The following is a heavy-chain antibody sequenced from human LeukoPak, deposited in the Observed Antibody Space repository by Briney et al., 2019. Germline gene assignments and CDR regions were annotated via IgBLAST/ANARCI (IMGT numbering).Heavy chain of an antibody. CDR1: GFIFSNYW. J-gene: IGHJ4*02. CDR2: ISSSSSTI. D-gene: IGHD1-14*01. V-gene: IGHV3-48*04. Sequence: GGSLRLSCAASGFIFSNYWMHWVRQAPGKGLEWVSYISSSSSTIYYAESVKGRLTISRDNAKNSLYLQMNSLRAEDTAVYYCATAGAGPYGYFDYWGQGTLVTVSS. CDR3: ATAGAGPYGYFDY.